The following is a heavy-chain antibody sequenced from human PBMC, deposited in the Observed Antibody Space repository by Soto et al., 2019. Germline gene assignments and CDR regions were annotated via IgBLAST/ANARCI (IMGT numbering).Heavy chain of an antibody. Sequence: VPLQESGPGLVKPSQTLSLICTVSGGSINSGGYYWNWIRQHPGKGLEWIGYIFYSGSTYYNPFLRRRLTISADTSENQFSLNLISVTAADTAVYFCARGDRQSGYSSSCVFDYWGQGTLVNGSS. J-gene: IGHJ4*02. CDR2: IFYSGST. CDR1: GGSINSGGYY. V-gene: IGHV4-31*03. D-gene: IGHD6-13*01. CDR3: ARGDRQSGYSSSCVFDY.